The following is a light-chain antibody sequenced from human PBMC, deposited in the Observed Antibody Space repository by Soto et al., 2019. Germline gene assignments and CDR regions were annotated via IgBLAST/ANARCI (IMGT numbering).Light chain of an antibody. CDR2: GAS. V-gene: IGKV1-5*01. CDR3: QQYSSYSLT. CDR1: QSVTSR. Sequence: DIQMTQSPSTLSASVGDRVTITCRASQSVTSRLAWYQQKPGKAPKLLIYGASNLESGVPSRFSGSGSGTEFTLTISSLQPDDFATYYCQQYSSYSLTFGGGTTVEIK. J-gene: IGKJ4*01.